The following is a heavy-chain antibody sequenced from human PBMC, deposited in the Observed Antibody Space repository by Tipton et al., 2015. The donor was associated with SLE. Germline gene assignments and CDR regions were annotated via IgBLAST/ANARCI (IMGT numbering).Heavy chain of an antibody. Sequence: VQLVQSGAEVKKPGESLKISCKGSGYSFTSYWIGWVRQMPGKGLEWMGIIYPGDSDTRYSPSFQGQVTISADKSISTAYLQWSSLKASDTAMYYCARQPHYYDSSGYPYAFDIWGQGTMVTVSS. V-gene: IGHV5-51*01. CDR2: IYPGDSDT. CDR3: ARQPHYYDSSGYPYAFDI. J-gene: IGHJ3*02. D-gene: IGHD3-22*01. CDR1: GYSFTSYW.